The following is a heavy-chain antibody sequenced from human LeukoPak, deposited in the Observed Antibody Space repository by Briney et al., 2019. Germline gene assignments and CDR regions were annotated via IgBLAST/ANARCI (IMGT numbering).Heavy chain of an antibody. V-gene: IGHV3-30*18. CDR1: GFTFSSYG. D-gene: IGHD3-22*01. CDR2: ISYDGSNK. Sequence: GRSLRLSCAASGFTFSSYGMHWVRQAPGKGLEWVAVISYDGSNKYYADSVKGRFTISRDNSKNTLYLQMNSLRAEDTAVYYCAKDAGYYDSSGYYYYFDYWGQGTLVTVSS. J-gene: IGHJ4*02. CDR3: AKDAGYYDSSGYYYYFDY.